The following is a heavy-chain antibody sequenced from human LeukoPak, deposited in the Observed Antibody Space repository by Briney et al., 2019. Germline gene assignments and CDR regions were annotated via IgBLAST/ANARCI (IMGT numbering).Heavy chain of an antibody. V-gene: IGHV1-18*01. J-gene: IGHJ4*02. CDR3: ARRPYCSGGSCYLDY. Sequence: ASVKVSCKASGGTFSSYAISWVRQAPGQGLEWMGWISAYNGNTNSAQKLQGRVTMTTDTSTSTAYMELRSLRSDDTAVYYCARRPYCSGGSCYLDYWGQGTLVTVSS. CDR1: GGTFSSYA. CDR2: ISAYNGNT. D-gene: IGHD2-15*01.